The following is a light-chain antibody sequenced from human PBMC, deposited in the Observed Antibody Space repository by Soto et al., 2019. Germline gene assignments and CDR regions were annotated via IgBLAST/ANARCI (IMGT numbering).Light chain of an antibody. J-gene: IGKJ1*01. Sequence: DLQMTQSPSSLSSSLGDRVTITCQGSQDISNYLNWYQKKPGKAPKLLSYDASNLETGVPSRFSGSGSGTDFTPTISSLQPEDVATYYCQKYNSAPPWTCGQGTKVDIK. CDR2: DAS. CDR1: QDISNY. CDR3: QKYNSAPPWT. V-gene: IGKV1-33*01.